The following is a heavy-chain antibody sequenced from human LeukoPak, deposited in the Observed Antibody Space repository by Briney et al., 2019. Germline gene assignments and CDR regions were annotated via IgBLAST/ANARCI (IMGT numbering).Heavy chain of an antibody. CDR2: ISSSSSYV. V-gene: IGHV3-21*01. J-gene: IGHJ3*02. CDR3: ARRNLGTDAFDI. D-gene: IGHD7-27*01. CDR1: GFTFSSYS. Sequence: PGGSLRLSCAASGFTFSSYSMNWVRQAPGKGLEWVSSISSSSSYVYYADSVKGRFTISRDNAKNSLYLQMNSLRAEDTAVYYCARRNLGTDAFDIWGQGTMVTVSS.